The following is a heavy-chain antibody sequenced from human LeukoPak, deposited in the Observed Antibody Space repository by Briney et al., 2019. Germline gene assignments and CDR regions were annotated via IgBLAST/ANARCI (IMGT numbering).Heavy chain of an antibody. CDR3: ARSYGSKWDDVFNV. CDR2: AYYRPNWFM. V-gene: IGHV6-1*01. D-gene: IGHD1-26*01. CDR1: GDSVSSNSAS. Sequence: SQTLSLTCAISGDSVSSNSASWNWIRQSPSRGLEWLGRAYYRPNWFMEYAVSVKSRITINPDTSKNQFSLQLNSVTPEDTAVYYCARSYGSKWDDVFNVWGQGTMVSVSS. J-gene: IGHJ3*01.